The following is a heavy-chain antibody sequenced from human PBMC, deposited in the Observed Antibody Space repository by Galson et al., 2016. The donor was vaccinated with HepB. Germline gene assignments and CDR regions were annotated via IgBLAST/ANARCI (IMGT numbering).Heavy chain of an antibody. CDR2: TNPHTGTT. D-gene: IGHD2/OR15-2a*01. V-gene: IGHV1-2*04. CDR1: GYTFTANH. J-gene: IGHJ4*02. CDR3: ARGPSTVAYDY. Sequence: SVKVSCKASGYTFTANHIHWVRQAPGQGLEWMGWTNPHTGTTKFPQKVQGWVTMTRDTSSSTVDMELTSLTSDDTAMYYCARGPSTVAYDYWGQGTLVTVSS.